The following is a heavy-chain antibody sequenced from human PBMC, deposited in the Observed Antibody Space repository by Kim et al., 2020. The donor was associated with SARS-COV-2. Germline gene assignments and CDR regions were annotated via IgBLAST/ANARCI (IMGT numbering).Heavy chain of an antibody. J-gene: IGHJ3*02. Sequence: SVKVSCNTSGFPSTTSAVQWVRQARGQHLEWIGWIVIGSGFTSYAQKFRERVTIANDMSTRTVYMELRSLRSEDTAVYYCAADTTARFSSAWIDAFDIW. V-gene: IGHV1-58*01. D-gene: IGHD3-22*01. CDR1: GFPSTTSA. CDR3: AADTTARFSSAWIDAFDI. CDR2: IVIGSGFT.